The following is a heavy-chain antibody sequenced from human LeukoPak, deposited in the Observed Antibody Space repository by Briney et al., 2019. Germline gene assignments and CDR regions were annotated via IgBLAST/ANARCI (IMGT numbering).Heavy chain of an antibody. Sequence: GGSLRLSCAASGFIFTSYWMSWVRQAPGKGLEWVANIKYERSEKYYVDSVEGRFTISRDNAKNALYLQMNSLRAEDTAVYYCARLRYGGFDPWGQGTLVTVSS. D-gene: IGHD5-18*01. CDR2: IKYERSEK. J-gene: IGHJ5*02. V-gene: IGHV3-7*01. CDR1: GFIFTSYW. CDR3: ARLRYGGFDP.